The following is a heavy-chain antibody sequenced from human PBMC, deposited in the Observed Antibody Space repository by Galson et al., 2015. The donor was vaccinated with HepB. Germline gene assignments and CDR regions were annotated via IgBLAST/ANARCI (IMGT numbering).Heavy chain of an antibody. CDR2: ISYDGSNK. CDR3: ARDLAVAGSYYYYGMDV. D-gene: IGHD6-19*01. V-gene: IGHV3-30*04. CDR1: GFTFSSYA. Sequence: SLRLSCAASGFTFSSYAMHWVRQAPGKGLEWVAVISYDGSNKYYADSVKGRFTISRDNSKNTLCLQMNSLRAEDTAVYYCARDLAVAGSYYYYGMDVWGQGTTVTVSS. J-gene: IGHJ6*02.